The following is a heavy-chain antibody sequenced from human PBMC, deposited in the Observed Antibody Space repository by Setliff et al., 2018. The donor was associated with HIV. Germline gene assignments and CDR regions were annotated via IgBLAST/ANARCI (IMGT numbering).Heavy chain of an antibody. V-gene: IGHV4-61*02. Sequence: NPSETLSLTCTVSGGSISSGSNYWSWIRQPAGKGLEWIGRIYTSGSTNYNPSLKSRVTISVDTSKNQFSLKLSSVTAADTAVYYCARRIIAAAGTWFDPWGQGTLVTVSS. CDR2: IYTSGST. D-gene: IGHD6-13*01. CDR1: GGSISSGSNY. J-gene: IGHJ5*02. CDR3: ARRIIAAAGTWFDP.